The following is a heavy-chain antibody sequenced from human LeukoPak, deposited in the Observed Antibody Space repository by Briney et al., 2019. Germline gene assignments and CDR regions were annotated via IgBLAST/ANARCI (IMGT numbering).Heavy chain of an antibody. CDR1: GFTFSSYA. CDR3: TRDGYGSGAVDY. J-gene: IGHJ4*02. CDR2: IKQDGSNA. V-gene: IGHV3-7*01. Sequence: PGGSLRLSCAASGFTFSSYAMHWVRQAPGGGLEWVANIKQDGSNAHYVDSVRGRFTISRDNVKNSLYLQMTSLRAEDTAVYYCTRDGYGSGAVDYWGQGILVTVSS. D-gene: IGHD6-25*01.